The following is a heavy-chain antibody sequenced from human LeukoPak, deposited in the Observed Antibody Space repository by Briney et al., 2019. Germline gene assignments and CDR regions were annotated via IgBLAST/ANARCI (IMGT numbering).Heavy chain of an antibody. V-gene: IGHV1-2*02. CDR1: GYTFTGYY. J-gene: IGHJ3*02. D-gene: IGHD3-22*01. CDR2: INPNSGGT. CDR3: AKAGGSGYYNDAFDI. Sequence: ASVKVSCKASGYTFTGYYMHWVRQAPGQGLEWMGWINPNSGGTNYAQKFQGRVTMTRDTSISTAYMELSRLRSDDTAVYYCAKAGGSGYYNDAFDIWGQGTMVTVSS.